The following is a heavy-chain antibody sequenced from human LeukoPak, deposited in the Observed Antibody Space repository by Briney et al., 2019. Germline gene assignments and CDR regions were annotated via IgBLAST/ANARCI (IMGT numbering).Heavy chain of an antibody. CDR3: ATDHEQWLVPHRD. CDR1: GFTFSIAW. V-gene: IGHV3-15*01. D-gene: IGHD6-19*01. Sequence: PGGSLRLSCAASGFTFSIAWMTWVRQAPGKGLEWVGRIKSKTDGGTTDYAAPVKGRFTISRDDSKNTLYLQMNSLKTEDTAVYYCATDHEQWLVPHRDWSPGTMVTVSS. J-gene: IGHJ4*02. CDR2: IKSKTDGGTT.